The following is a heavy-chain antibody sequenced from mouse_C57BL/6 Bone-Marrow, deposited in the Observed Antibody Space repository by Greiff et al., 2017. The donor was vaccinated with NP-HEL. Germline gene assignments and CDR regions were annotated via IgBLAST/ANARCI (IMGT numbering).Heavy chain of an antibody. CDR3: ARHDSSGYNYFDY. V-gene: IGHV5-15*01. CDR2: ISNLAYSI. Sequence: EVMLVESGGGLVQPGGSLKLSCAASGFTFSDYGMAWVRQAPRKGLAGVAFISNLAYSIYYADTVAGRFTISRANAKNTLYLEMSSLRSEDTAMYYCARHDSSGYNYFDYGGQGTTLTVSS. D-gene: IGHD3-2*02. CDR1: GFTFSDYG. J-gene: IGHJ2*01.